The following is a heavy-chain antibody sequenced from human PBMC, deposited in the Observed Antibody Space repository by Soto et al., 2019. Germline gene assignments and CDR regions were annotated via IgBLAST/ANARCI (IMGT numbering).Heavy chain of an antibody. J-gene: IGHJ6*02. V-gene: IGHV5-51*01. CDR1: GYVFTNFW. CDR3: ARDFRTYSHGVDV. D-gene: IGHD4-4*01. Sequence: PGESLKISCKGPGYVFTNFWIGWVRQMPGKGLEWMGVIYPDDSDTKYSPPFQGQVVISADKSINTAYLQWNTLKASDDTGVYFCARDFRTYSHGVDVWGQGTAVTVSS. CDR2: IYPDDSDT.